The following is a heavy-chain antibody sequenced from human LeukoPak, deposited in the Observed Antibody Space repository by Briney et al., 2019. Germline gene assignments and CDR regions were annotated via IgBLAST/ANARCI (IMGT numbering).Heavy chain of an antibody. CDR3: ARHGYIQFWLY. CDR2: IDSSGTT. Sequence: SETLSLTCTVSGASLSRDTDFWGWIRQSPEKGLEWIGSIDSSGTTHYNSSLKSRVVISVDTSRNEVSLNLTSVTSADTAVYFCARHGYIQFWLYWGQGTQVIVSS. D-gene: IGHD5-18*01. CDR1: GASLSRDTDF. J-gene: IGHJ4*02. V-gene: IGHV4-39*01.